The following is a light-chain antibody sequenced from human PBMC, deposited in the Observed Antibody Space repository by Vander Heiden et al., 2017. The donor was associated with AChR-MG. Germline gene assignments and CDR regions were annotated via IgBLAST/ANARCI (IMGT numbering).Light chain of an antibody. CDR2: DDI. CDR1: NIGSES. Sequence: SYALTQPPSVSVAPGKTARVTCGGNNIGSESVHWYQKRPGQAPVLVVYDDIHRPSGIPERFSGSNSGNTATLTISRVEAGDEADYYCQVWHTTSDHPVFGGGTQLTVL. V-gene: IGLV3-21*03. CDR3: QVWHTTSDHPV. J-gene: IGLJ7*01.